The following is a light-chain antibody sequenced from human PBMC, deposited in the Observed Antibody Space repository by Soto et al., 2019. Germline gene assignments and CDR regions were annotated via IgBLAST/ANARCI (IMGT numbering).Light chain of an antibody. J-gene: IGKJ2*01. Sequence: EVVLTQSPGTLSLSPGERATLSCRASQTVSSSHLAWYQQKPGQAPRLLIYGASDRATDIPDRFSGSGSGRHLTLTISRLEPEDFAVYYCQHFGSSPPKYTFGQGTKLEIK. CDR3: QHFGSSPPKYT. V-gene: IGKV3-20*01. CDR1: QTVSSSH. CDR2: GAS.